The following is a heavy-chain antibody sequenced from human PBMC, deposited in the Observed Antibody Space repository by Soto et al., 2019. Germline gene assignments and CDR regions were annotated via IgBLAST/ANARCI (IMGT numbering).Heavy chain of an antibody. Sequence: SETLSLTCAVSGDSIGSGDFYWTWIRQSPGKGLEYIGYIYKSGRTYYNPSLKSRPIISLDTSKSQFFLSLSSVTAADTAMYYCARSLRASSGWFDPWGQGTLVTVSS. CDR3: ARSLRASSGWFDP. CDR1: GDSIGSGDFY. V-gene: IGHV4-30-4*01. D-gene: IGHD6-6*01. CDR2: IYKSGRT. J-gene: IGHJ5*02.